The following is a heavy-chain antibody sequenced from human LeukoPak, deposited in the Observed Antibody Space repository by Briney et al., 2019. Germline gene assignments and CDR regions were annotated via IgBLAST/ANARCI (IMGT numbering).Heavy chain of an antibody. Sequence: SVKVSCKASGYTFTGYYMHWVRQAPGQGLEWMGRIIPILGIANYAQKFQGRVTITADKSTSTAYMELSSLRSEDTAVYYCARDPYDSSGYHFSRFDYWGQGTLVTVSS. V-gene: IGHV1-69*04. CDR3: ARDPYDSSGYHFSRFDY. J-gene: IGHJ4*02. CDR2: IIPILGIA. D-gene: IGHD3-22*01. CDR1: GYTFTGYY.